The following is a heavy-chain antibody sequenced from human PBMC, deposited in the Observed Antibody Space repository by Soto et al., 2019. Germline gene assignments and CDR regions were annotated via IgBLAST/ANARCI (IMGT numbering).Heavy chain of an antibody. CDR2: INPDNGNT. CDR1: GYTFTRYT. Sequence: ASVKVSCKASGYTFTRYTMNWVRQAPGQRLEWMGWINPDNGNTKSSQKFQDRVIITRXXXXXXAXIXLXXLXSEDTAVYYCARGIATGPLDPWGQGTLVTVS. D-gene: IGHD2-15*01. CDR3: ARGIATGPLDP. V-gene: IGHV1-3*01. J-gene: IGHJ5*02.